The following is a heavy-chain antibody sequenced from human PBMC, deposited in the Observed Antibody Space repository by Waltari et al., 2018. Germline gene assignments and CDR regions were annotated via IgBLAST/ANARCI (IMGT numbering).Heavy chain of an antibody. Sequence: QVQLVQSGAEVKKPGSSVKVSCKASGGTFSSYAISWVRQAPGQGLEWMGGTIPSLGTANYAQKFQGRVTITADESTSTAYMELSSLRSEDTAVYYCARESGIVPIPFDPWGQGTLVTVSS. CDR1: GGTFSSYA. CDR3: ARESGIVPIPFDP. CDR2: TIPSLGTA. J-gene: IGHJ5*02. V-gene: IGHV1-69*01. D-gene: IGHD2-2*01.